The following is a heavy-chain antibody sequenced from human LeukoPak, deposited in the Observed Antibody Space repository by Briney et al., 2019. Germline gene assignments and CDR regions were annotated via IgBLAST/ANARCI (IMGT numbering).Heavy chain of an antibody. CDR3: ARASSYTGHLGW. CDR1: GGSISSYY. Sequence: PSETLSLTCTVSGGSISSYYWSWIRQPPGKGLEWIGYIYSSGSTNYNPSLKRRVTISVDTSKNQFSLNLISVTAADTAVYYCARASSYTGHLGWWGQGTLVTVSS. CDR2: IYSSGST. D-gene: IGHD6-19*01. J-gene: IGHJ4*02. V-gene: IGHV4-59*08.